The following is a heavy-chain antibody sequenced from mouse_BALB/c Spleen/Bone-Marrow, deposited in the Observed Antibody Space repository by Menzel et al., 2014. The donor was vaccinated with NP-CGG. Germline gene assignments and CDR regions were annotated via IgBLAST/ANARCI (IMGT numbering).Heavy chain of an antibody. CDR3: ARYWDAY. Sequence: VHVKQSGAELAKPGASVKMSCKVSDYTFTTYWMHWVKQRPGQGLEWIGYIDPRTGYTEYNQKLKDKATLTADKSSSTAYMQLSSLTSEDSAVYYCARYWDAYWGQGTLVTVSA. J-gene: IGHJ3*01. D-gene: IGHD4-1*01. CDR2: IDPRTGYT. CDR1: DYTFTTYW. V-gene: IGHV1-7*01.